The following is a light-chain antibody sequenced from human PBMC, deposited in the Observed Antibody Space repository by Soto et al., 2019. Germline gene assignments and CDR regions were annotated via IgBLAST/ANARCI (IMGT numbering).Light chain of an antibody. CDR3: QQYNNWPLT. Sequence: EIVLTQSPATLSVSPGDRATLSCRASQSVSSDLAWFQQKPGQAPRFLIYDASTRATGIPAMFSGSGSETDFTLTISILQSEDFAIYYCQQYNNWPLTFGGGTKVVIK. CDR2: DAS. V-gene: IGKV3-15*01. CDR1: QSVSSD. J-gene: IGKJ4*01.